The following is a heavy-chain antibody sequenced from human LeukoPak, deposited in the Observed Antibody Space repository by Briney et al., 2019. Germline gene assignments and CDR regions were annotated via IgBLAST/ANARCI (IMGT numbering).Heavy chain of an antibody. V-gene: IGHV4-38-2*02. D-gene: IGHD6-19*01. CDR1: GYSITSGYD. J-gene: IGHJ6*02. CDR2: SYHTGVT. CDR3: ARGSVGLRAVAGTTYYYGLDV. Sequence: SETLSLACTVSGYSITSGYDWGWIRQPPGKGLEWIGASYHTGVTYYNPSLLSRVTISVDTSKNQFSLKLSSVTAADTAVYYCARGSVGLRAVAGTTYYYGLDVWGQGTTVTVSS.